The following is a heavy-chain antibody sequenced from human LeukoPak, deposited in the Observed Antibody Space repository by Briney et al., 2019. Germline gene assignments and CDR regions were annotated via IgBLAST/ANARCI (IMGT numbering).Heavy chain of an antibody. CDR3: AREAPISDSGNYYKSLGY. CDR2: MYYSSGNT. CDR1: GGSFSGYY. J-gene: IGHJ4*02. D-gene: IGHD3-10*01. Sequence: PSETLSLTCAVYGGSFSGYYWSWIRQPPGKGLEWIGSMYYSSGNTYYNPSLKSRVTISVDTSKNQISLKLRSVTAADTAVYYCAREAPISDSGNYYKSLGYWGQGTLVTVSS. V-gene: IGHV4-34*01.